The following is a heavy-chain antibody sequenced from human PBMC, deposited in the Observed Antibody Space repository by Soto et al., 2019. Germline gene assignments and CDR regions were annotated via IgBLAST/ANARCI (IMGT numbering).Heavy chain of an antibody. CDR1: GFTFSIFG. D-gene: IGHD6-19*01. Sequence: QVHLVESGGGVVQPGRSLRLSCAASGFTFSIFGMHWVRQAPGEGLEWAAIIWYDGSNAYYADSVRGRFTISRDNSKNTVYLQMNSLRAEDTAVYYCARDKGSSTVVSGISQEGYFDSWGQGTLVTVSS. V-gene: IGHV3-33*01. CDR2: IWYDGSNA. J-gene: IGHJ4*02. CDR3: ARDKGSSTVVSGISQEGYFDS.